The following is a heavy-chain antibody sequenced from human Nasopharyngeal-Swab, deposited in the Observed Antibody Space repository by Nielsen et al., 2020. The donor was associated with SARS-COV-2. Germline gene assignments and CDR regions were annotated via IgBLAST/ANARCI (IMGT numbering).Heavy chain of an antibody. CDR2: IYWDGDK. Sequence: WIRQPPGKALEWLALIYWDGDKRYSPSLRSRLTITKDTSKNQVVLTMTNMDPVDTATYFCAHTPDRLSGSSSSWYWYFDLWGRGTLVTVSS. D-gene: IGHD6-13*01. V-gene: IGHV2-5*02. CDR3: AHTPDRLSGSSSSWYWYFDL. J-gene: IGHJ2*01.